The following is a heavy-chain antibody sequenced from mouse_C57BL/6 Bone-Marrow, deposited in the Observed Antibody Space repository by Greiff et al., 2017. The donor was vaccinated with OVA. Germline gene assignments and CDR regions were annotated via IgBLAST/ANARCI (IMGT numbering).Heavy chain of an antibody. V-gene: IGHV1-22*01. Sequence: VQLKQSGPELVKPGASVKMSCKASGYTFTDYNMHWVKQSHGKSLEWIGYINPNNGGTSYNQKFKGKATLTVNKSSSTAYMELRSLTSEDSAVYYCARGDYYGSSGYFDVWGTGTTVTVSS. J-gene: IGHJ1*03. D-gene: IGHD1-1*01. CDR2: INPNNGGT. CDR3: ARGDYYGSSGYFDV. CDR1: GYTFTDYN.